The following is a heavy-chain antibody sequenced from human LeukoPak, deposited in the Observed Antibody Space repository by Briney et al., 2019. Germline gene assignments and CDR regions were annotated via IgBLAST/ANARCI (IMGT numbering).Heavy chain of an antibody. CDR3: AKDPSTFLTTGWYFDL. V-gene: IGHV3-23*01. J-gene: IGHJ2*01. D-gene: IGHD4-17*01. CDR2: ISDSGVIT. CDR1: GFIFRNFG. Sequence: GGSLRLSCAASGFIFRNFGMTWVRQVPGKGLEWVSTISDSGVITHYADSVKGRFTISRDNSKNTLYLQMSSLRAVDTAIYYCAKDPSTFLTTGWYFDLWGRGTLVTVSS.